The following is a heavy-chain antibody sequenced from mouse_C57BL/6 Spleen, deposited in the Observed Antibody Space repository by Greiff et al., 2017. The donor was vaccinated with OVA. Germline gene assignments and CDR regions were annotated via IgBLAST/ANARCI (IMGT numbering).Heavy chain of an antibody. D-gene: IGHD1-1*01. J-gene: IGHJ2*01. CDR2: IDPSDSYT. CDR3: ARRLLLYGSSYNFDY. CDR1: GYTFTSYW. Sequence: QVQLQQPGAELVKPGASVKLSCKASGYTFTSYWMQWVKQRPGQGLEWIGEIDPSDSYTNYNQKFKGKATLTVDTSSSTAYMQLSSLTSEDSAVYYCARRLLLYGSSYNFDYWGQGTTLTVSS. V-gene: IGHV1-50*01.